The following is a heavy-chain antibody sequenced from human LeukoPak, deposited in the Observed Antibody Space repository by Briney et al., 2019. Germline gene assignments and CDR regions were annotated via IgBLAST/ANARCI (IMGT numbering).Heavy chain of an antibody. Sequence: SETLSLTCTVSGGSISSYYWSWIRQPPGKGLEWIGYIYYSGSTNYNPSLKSRVTISVDTSKNQFSLKLSSVTAADTAAYYCARHVPYYYGSGSYDYWGQGTLVTVSS. V-gene: IGHV4-59*08. CDR3: ARHVPYYYGSGSYDY. CDR1: GGSISSYY. CDR2: IYYSGST. D-gene: IGHD3-10*01. J-gene: IGHJ4*02.